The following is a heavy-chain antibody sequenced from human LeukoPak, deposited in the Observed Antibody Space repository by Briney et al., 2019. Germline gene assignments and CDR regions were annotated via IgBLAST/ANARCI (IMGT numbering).Heavy chain of an antibody. CDR1: GYTFTSYD. J-gene: IGHJ6*03. Sequence: ASVKVSCKVSGYTFTSYDINGVRQATGQGLEWMGWMNPNSGNTGYAQKFQGRVTMTRNTSISTAYMQLSSLRSEDTAVYYCARGQYYDFWSGYYKGYYYYYMDVGGKGTTVTVSS. CDR3: ARGQYYDFWSGYYKGYYYYYMDV. V-gene: IGHV1-8*01. D-gene: IGHD3-3*01. CDR2: MNPNSGNT.